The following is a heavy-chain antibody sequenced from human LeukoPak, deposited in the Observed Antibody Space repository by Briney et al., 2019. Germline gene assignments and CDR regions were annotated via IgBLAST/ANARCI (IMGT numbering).Heavy chain of an antibody. V-gene: IGHV3-53*01. CDR1: GFTVSSNY. CDR2: TYSGGST. J-gene: IGHJ1*01. D-gene: IGHD3-22*01. CDR3: ARQDRYRYYYDSSGHISH. Sequence: GGSLRLSCAASGFTVSSNYMSWVRQAPGKGLQWVSVTYSGGSTYYADSVKGRFTISRDNSKNTLYLQMNSLRAEDTAVYYCARQDRYRYYYDSSGHISHWGQGTLVTVSS.